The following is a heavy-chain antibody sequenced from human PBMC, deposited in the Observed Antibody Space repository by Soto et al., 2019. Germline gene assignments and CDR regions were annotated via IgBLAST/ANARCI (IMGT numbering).Heavy chain of an antibody. CDR1: GGSFSGYY. CDR2: INHSGST. J-gene: IGHJ6*02. CDR3: ARARNYDFWSGYYGYYYYYGMDV. Sequence: KTSETLSLTCAVYGGSFSGYYWSWIRQPPGKGLEWIGEINHSGSTNYNPSLKSRVTISVDTSKNQFSLKLSSVTAADTAVYYCARARNYDFWSGYYGYYYYYGMDVWGQGTTVTVSS. D-gene: IGHD3-3*01. V-gene: IGHV4-34*01.